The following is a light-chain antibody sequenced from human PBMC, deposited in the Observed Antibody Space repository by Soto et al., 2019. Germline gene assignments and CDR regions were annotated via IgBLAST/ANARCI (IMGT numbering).Light chain of an antibody. V-gene: IGLV1-44*01. CDR3: STWDDSLNGWG. CDR1: ISNIGKDT. CDR2: NDD. Sequence: QSVLTQPPSVSGTPGLRVNISCSGGISNIGKDTVNWYQQLPGTAPKLLMFNDDKRPSGVPDRFSGSRSGTSASLAISGLQYDDDAVYFCSTWDDSLNGWGFGGGTQVTFL. J-gene: IGLJ3*02.